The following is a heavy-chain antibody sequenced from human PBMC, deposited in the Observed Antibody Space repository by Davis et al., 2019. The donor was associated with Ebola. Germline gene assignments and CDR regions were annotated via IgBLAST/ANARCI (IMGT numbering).Heavy chain of an antibody. J-gene: IGHJ5*02. CDR3: ARDRGWLGAENWFDP. CDR2: IYTSGSA. V-gene: IGHV4-31*03. CDR1: GVSVNSGDYY. Sequence: SETLSLTCTVSGVSVNSGDYYWSWIRQLPGQGLAWIGFIYTSGSAYYSPSLKSRVTISIDKSKNQFSLKLSSVTAADTAVYYCARDRGWLGAENWFDPWGQGTLVTVSS. D-gene: IGHD1-26*01.